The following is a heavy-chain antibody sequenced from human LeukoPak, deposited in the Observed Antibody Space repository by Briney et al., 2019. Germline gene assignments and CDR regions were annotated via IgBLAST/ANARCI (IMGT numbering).Heavy chain of an antibody. CDR1: GFTFSSSL. CDR2: INSDENSA. Sequence: GGSLRLSCAASGFTFSSSLMYWVRQAPGKGLVWVSGINSDENSATYADSVKGRFTISRDNSKNTLYLKMNRRGVEETAVYYCVGSFGTSLPWGQVPWSPSPQ. J-gene: IGHJ5*02. D-gene: IGHD3-10*01. V-gene: IGHV3-74*03. CDR3: VGSFGTSLP.